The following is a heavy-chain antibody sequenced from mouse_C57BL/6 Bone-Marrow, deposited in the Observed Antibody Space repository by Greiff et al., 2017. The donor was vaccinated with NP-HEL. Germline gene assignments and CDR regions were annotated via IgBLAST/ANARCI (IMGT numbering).Heavy chain of an antibody. J-gene: IGHJ3*01. V-gene: IGHV1-7*01. CDR1: GYTFTSYW. D-gene: IGHD2-13*01. CDR3: AREKYDGGYPPWFAD. Sequence: QVQLQQSGAELAKPGASVKLSCKASGYTFTSYWMHWVKQRPGQGLEWIGYINPSSGYTKYNQKFKDKATLTADKASSTAYMQLSSLTYEDSAVYYCAREKYDGGYPPWFADWGQGTLVTVSA. CDR2: INPSSGYT.